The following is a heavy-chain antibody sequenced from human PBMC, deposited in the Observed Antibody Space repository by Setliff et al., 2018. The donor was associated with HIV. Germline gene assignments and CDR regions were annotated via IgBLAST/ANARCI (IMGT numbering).Heavy chain of an antibody. J-gene: IGHJ6*03. V-gene: IGHV4-34*01. CDR2: IHPNGTS. Sequence: SETLSLTCAVYGGSFSGYFWNWIRQAPGEGLEWIGEIHPNGTSDYNPSLNGRVTFSKDTSKKQFSLRLSSVSAADMAVYYCARGNDNSGWGDYYYYYLDVWGRGTTVTVSS. CDR3: ARGNDNSGWGDYYYYYLDV. D-gene: IGHD6-19*01. CDR1: GGSFSGYF.